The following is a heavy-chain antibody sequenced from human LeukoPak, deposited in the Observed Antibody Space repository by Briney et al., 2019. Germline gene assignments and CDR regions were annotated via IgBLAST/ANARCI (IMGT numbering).Heavy chain of an antibody. D-gene: IGHD2-21*02. J-gene: IGHJ4*02. Sequence: PGGSLRLSCAASGFTFSSYAMSWVRQAPGKGLEWVSAISGSGGSTYYADSVKGRFTISTDTSKNTLYLQMNSLRAEDTAVYYCAKSSRPGLCGGDCYFDYWGKGTLVTVSS. V-gene: IGHV3-23*01. CDR3: AKSSRPGLCGGDCYFDY. CDR1: GFTFSSYA. CDR2: ISGSGGST.